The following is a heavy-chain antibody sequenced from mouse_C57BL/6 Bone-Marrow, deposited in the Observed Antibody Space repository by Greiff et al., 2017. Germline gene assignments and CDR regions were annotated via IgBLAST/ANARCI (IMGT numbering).Heavy chain of an antibody. CDR1: GYTFTSYW. J-gene: IGHJ4*01. CDR2: IHPNSGST. CDR3: AVDDYYAMDY. Sequence: QVQLQQPGAELVKPGASVKLSCTASGYTFTSYWMHWVKQRPGQGLEWIGMIHPNSGSTNYNEKFKSKATLTVDKSSSTAYMQLSSLTSEDSAVYYCAVDDYYAMDYWGQGTSVTVSS. V-gene: IGHV1-64*01.